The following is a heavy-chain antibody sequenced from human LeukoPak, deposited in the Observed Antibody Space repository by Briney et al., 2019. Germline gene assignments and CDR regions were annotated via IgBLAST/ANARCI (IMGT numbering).Heavy chain of an antibody. Sequence: HEASVNLSCKAYGYTFTSYGISWVRQAPGQGLEWMGWISAYNGNTNYAHKLQGRVTMTTDTSTSTAYMELGSLRSDDTAVYYCARAHVLLWFGGKYYFDYWGQGTLVTVSS. D-gene: IGHD3-10*01. CDR2: ISAYNGNT. V-gene: IGHV1-18*04. J-gene: IGHJ4*02. CDR3: ARAHVLLWFGGKYYFDY. CDR1: GYTFTSYG.